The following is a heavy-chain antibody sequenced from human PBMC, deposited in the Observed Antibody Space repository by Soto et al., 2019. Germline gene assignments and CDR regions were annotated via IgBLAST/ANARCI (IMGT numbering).Heavy chain of an antibody. CDR2: ITPILGSA. J-gene: IGHJ6*02. D-gene: IGHD1-26*01. V-gene: IGHV1-69*01. Sequence: HVQLVQSGAEVRKPGSSVTISCKASGGPFSRYTFTWVRQAPGQGLEWMGGITPILGSANYAQKFQGRVTITADETTTTVKMQLSSLRSEDTAVFYCARHVASVGPTADSYYGMHALGQGTSVIVSS. CDR1: GGPFSRYT. CDR3: ARHVASVGPTADSYYGMHA.